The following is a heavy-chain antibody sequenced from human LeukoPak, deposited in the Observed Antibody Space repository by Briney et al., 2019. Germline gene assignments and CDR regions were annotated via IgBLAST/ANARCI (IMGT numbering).Heavy chain of an antibody. V-gene: IGHV3-23*01. CDR3: ATQNFDY. J-gene: IGHJ4*02. CDR2: ISDSGGST. CDR1: GFTLSNYA. Sequence: GGSLRLSCAASGFTLSNYAMSWVRQAPGQGLEWVSTISDSGGSTYYADSVKGRYTLSRDNSKSTLSLQMNSLRADDTAVYYCATQNFDYWGQGTLVTVSS.